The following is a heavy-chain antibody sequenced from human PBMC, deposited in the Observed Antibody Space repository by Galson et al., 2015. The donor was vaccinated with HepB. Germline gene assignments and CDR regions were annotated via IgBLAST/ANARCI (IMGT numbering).Heavy chain of an antibody. Sequence: SLRLSCAASGFTFSSYTMNWVRQAPGKGLESVSYISSTGTTMYYADSAKGRFTISRDNAQNSLYLQMNSLRDEDTAVYYCARVYFGSGSSSAYWYFDLWGRGALVTVFS. V-gene: IGHV3-48*02. D-gene: IGHD3-10*01. J-gene: IGHJ2*01. CDR1: GFTFSSYT. CDR3: ARVYFGSGSSSAYWYFDL. CDR2: ISSTGTTM.